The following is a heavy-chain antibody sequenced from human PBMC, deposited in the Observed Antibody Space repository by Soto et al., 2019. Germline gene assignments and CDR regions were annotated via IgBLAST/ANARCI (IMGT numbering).Heavy chain of an antibody. Sequence: QVQLVQSGAEVKKPGASVNVSCKASGYTFTNHAIHWVRQAPGQRLEWMGWINVDNGNTKYSQKFQGRVTITRDTSASTAYMELSSLRSEDTAVYYCARTVAYCSITGCPFDYWGQGTLVTVSS. D-gene: IGHD2-2*01. V-gene: IGHV1-3*01. CDR2: INVDNGNT. CDR1: GYTFTNHA. J-gene: IGHJ4*01. CDR3: ARTVAYCSITGCPFDY.